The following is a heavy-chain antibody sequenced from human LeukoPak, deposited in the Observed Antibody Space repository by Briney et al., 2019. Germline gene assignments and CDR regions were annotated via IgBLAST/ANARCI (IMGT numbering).Heavy chain of an antibody. CDR3: AKETSIVGATIY. D-gene: IGHD1-26*01. CDR1: GSSFGAYS. V-gene: IGHV3-23*01. CDR2: ISGSGGST. Sequence: GGSLRLSCVASGSSFGAYSLNWVRQAPGKGLKWVSAISGSGGSTYYADSVKGRFTISRDNSKNTLYLQMNSLRAEDTAVYYCAKETSIVGATIYWGQGTLVTVSS. J-gene: IGHJ4*02.